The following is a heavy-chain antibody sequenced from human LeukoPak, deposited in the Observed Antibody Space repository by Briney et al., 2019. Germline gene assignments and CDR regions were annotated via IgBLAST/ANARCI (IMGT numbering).Heavy chain of an antibody. D-gene: IGHD3-22*01. J-gene: IGHJ6*03. V-gene: IGHV3-23*01. Sequence: GGSLRLACAASGFTFSSYSMNWVRQAPGKGLEWVSTISGSGGTTFYVDSLKGRFNISRDNSKNTLYLEMNSLRAEDTAVYYCAKHYYDSSGYYYYYMDVWGKGTTVTVSS. CDR3: AKHYYDSSGYYYYYMDV. CDR2: ISGSGGTT. CDR1: GFTFSSYS.